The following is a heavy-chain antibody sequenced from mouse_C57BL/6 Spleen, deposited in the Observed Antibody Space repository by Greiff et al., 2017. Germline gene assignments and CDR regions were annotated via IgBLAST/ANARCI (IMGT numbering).Heavy chain of an antibody. CDR3: ARTRAYYYGSSPWYFDV. D-gene: IGHD1-1*01. CDR1: GYTFTSYD. J-gene: IGHJ1*03. Sequence: VQLQQSGPELVKPGASVKLSCKASGYTFTSYDINWVKQRPGQGLEWIGWIYPRDGSTKYNEKFKGKATLTVDTSSSTAYMELHRLTTEDSAVYFWARTRAYYYGSSPWYFDVWGTGTTVTVSA. V-gene: IGHV1-85*01. CDR2: IYPRDGST.